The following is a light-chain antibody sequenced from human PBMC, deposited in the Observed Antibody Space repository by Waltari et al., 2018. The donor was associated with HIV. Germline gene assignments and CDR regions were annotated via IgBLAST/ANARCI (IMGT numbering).Light chain of an antibody. CDR2: VVT. CDR3: TAYKYSTRSYV. CDR1: NNDVGDYNH. Sequence: QSALTQPASVSGSPGQSITISCIGSNNDVGDYNHVAWYQQQPDKAPKLLMYVVTNRPPGVSNRCSWSKSGNTASRASSWLQAEDEADYFCTAYKYSTRSYVFVTGTKVTVL. V-gene: IGLV2-14*03. J-gene: IGLJ1*01.